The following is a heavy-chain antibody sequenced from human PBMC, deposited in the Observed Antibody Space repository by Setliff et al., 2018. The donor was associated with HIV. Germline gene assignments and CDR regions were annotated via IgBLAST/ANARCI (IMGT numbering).Heavy chain of an antibody. CDR3: ARVPRITTLRNAFDI. V-gene: IGHV4-39*07. D-gene: IGHD3-3*01. J-gene: IGHJ3*02. CDR2: VYYTGNT. CDR1: GGSISSSRYY. Sequence: PSETLSLTCTVSGGSISSSRYYWGCIRQPPGKGLEWIGSVYYTGNTNLNPSLKSRVNMSVDTSKNQFSLKLNSMTAADTAIYYCARVPRITTLRNAFDIWGQGTMVTVSS.